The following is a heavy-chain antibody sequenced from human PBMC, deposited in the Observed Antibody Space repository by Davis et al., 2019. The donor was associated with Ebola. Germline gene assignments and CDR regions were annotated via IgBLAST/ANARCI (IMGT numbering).Heavy chain of an antibody. Sequence: MPSETLSLTCTVSGGSISSSSYYWGWIRQPPGKGLEWIGSIYYSGSTYYNPSLKSRVTISVDTSKNQFSLKLSSVTAADTAVYYCASGGGVDYWGQGTLVTVSS. CDR3: ASGGGVDY. V-gene: IGHV4-39*01. CDR2: IYYSGST. CDR1: GGSISSSSYY. J-gene: IGHJ4*02. D-gene: IGHD3-10*01.